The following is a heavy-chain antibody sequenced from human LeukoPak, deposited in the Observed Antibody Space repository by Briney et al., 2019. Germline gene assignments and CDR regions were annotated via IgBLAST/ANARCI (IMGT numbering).Heavy chain of an antibody. CDR2: IYYSGST. CDR1: GGPVSSGSYY. CDR3: ARDYFLYDSSGYEVGYYYGMDV. D-gene: IGHD3-22*01. V-gene: IGHV4-61*01. Sequence: SETLSLTCTVSGGPVSSGSYYWSWIRQPPGKGLEWIGYIYYSGSTNYNPSLESRVTISVDTSKNQFSLKLSSVTAADTAVYYCARDYFLYDSSGYEVGYYYGMDVWGQGTTVTVSS. J-gene: IGHJ6*02.